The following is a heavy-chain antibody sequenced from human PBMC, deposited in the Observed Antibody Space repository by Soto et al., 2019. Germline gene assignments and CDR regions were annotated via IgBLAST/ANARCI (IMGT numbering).Heavy chain of an antibody. J-gene: IGHJ4*02. V-gene: IGHV3-13*01. D-gene: IGHD6-19*01. Sequence: GGSLRLSCAASGFSFSSYDMHWVRRATGNGLEWVSTIGTAGDTYYSDSVKGRFTISRENAKNSLYLQMNSLRAGDTAVYYCARVSSGWFYFDFWGQGTLVTVSS. CDR1: GFSFSSYD. CDR3: ARVSSGWFYFDF. CDR2: IGTAGDT.